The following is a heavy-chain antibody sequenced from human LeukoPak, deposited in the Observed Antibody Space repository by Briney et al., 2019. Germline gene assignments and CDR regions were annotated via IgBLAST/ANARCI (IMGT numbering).Heavy chain of an antibody. Sequence: GGSLRLSCAASEFTFVRYAMNWVRQAPGKGLEWVSYISSSSFKIGYADSVKGRFTISRDNSKNPLYLQMDSLRVEDTAVYYCVRDPSYGSSWYYYMDVWGKGTTVTVSS. CDR2: ISSSSFKI. CDR1: EFTFVRYA. CDR3: VRDPSYGSSWYYYMDV. V-gene: IGHV3-48*04. D-gene: IGHD6-13*01. J-gene: IGHJ6*03.